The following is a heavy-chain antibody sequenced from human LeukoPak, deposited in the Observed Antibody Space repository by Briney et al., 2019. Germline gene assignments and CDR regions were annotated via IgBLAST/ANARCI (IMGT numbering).Heavy chain of an antibody. D-gene: IGHD3-16*01. CDR1: GGSFSGYY. V-gene: IGHV4-34*01. J-gene: IGHJ4*02. Sequence: SETLSLTCTVAGGSFSGYYWSWIRQPPGKGLEYIGEINHSGSTNYNPSLKSRLTISVDTSKNQFSLKLNSVTAADTSVYYCARAVQGGIRLLLYWGQGTLVTVSS. CDR3: ARAVQGGIRLLLY. CDR2: INHSGST.